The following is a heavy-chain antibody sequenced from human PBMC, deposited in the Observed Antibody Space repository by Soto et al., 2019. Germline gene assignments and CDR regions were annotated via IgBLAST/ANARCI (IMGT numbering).Heavy chain of an antibody. CDR1: GYRVTSSG. CDR2: ISAYNGNT. J-gene: IGHJ6*03. Sequence: ASVKVSCTACGYRVTSSGISWVRQAPGQGPEWMGWISAYNGNTNYAQKLQGRVTMTTDTSTSTAYMELRSLRSDDTAVYYCASFRGYSGYDYYYYYMDVWGKGTTVTVSS. CDR3: ASFRGYSGYDYYYYYMDV. D-gene: IGHD5-12*01. V-gene: IGHV1-18*01.